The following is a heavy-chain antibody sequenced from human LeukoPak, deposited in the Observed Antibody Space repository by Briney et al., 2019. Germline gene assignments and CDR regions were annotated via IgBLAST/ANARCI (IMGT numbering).Heavy chain of an antibody. CDR3: ARDKGYCSGGSCYSWFDP. CDR1: GFTFSSYE. D-gene: IGHD2-15*01. V-gene: IGHV3-48*03. CDR2: ISSSGSTI. J-gene: IGHJ5*02. Sequence: PGGSLRLSCAASGFTFSSYEMNWVRQAPGKALEWVSYISSSGSTIYYADSVKGRFTISRDNAKNSLYLQMNSLRAEDTAVYYCARDKGYCSGGSCYSWFDPWGQGTLVTVSS.